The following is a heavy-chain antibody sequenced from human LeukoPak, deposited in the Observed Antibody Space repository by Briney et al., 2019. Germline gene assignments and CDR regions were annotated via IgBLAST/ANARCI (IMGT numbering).Heavy chain of an antibody. V-gene: IGHV3-30*18. CDR1: GFTFSSYG. CDR2: ISYDGSNE. CDR3: AKDPDYYDSSGYPDY. J-gene: IGHJ4*02. Sequence: GRSLRLSCAASGFTFSSYGMHWVRQAPGKGLEWVAVISYDGSNEYYADSVKGRFTISRDNSKNTLYLQMNSLRAEDTAVYYCAKDPDYYDSSGYPDYWGQGTLVTVSS. D-gene: IGHD3-22*01.